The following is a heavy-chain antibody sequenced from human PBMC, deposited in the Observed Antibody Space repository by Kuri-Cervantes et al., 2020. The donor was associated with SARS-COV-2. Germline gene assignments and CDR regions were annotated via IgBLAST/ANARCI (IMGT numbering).Heavy chain of an antibody. V-gene: IGHV1-2*02. CDR2: INPNSGGT. Sequence: ASVKVSCKVSGYTLTELSMHWVRQAPGQGLEWMGWINPNSGGTNYAQKFQGRVTMTRDTSISTAYMELSRLRSADSAVYYCARIQLWLREGWGMDVWGKGTTVTVSS. CDR3: ARIQLWLREGWGMDV. CDR1: GYTLTELS. J-gene: IGHJ6*04. D-gene: IGHD5-18*01.